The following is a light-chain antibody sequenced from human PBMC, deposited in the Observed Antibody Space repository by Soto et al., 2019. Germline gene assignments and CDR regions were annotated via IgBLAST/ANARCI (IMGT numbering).Light chain of an antibody. V-gene: IGKV3-20*01. CDR1: QSVNNY. CDR3: QQYGSSGT. J-gene: IGKJ1*01. CDR2: GAS. Sequence: EIVLTQSPGTLSLSPGERATLSCRASQSVNNYLAWFQQKPGQAPRLLIYGASNRATGIPDRFSGSGSGADFTPTISRLEPEDFAVYYCQQYGSSGTFGQGTKVDIK.